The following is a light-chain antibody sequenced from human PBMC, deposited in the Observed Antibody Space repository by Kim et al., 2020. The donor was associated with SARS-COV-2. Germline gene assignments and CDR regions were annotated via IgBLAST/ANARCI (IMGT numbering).Light chain of an antibody. CDR3: NSRDSSGNHLRV. V-gene: IGLV3-19*01. CDR2: GKN. CDR1: SLRSYY. J-gene: IGLJ2*01. Sequence: LGQTVRSTCQGDSLRSYYASWYQQKPGQAPVLVIYGKNNRPSGIPDRFSGSSSGNTASLTITGAQAEDEADYYCNSRDSSGNHLRVFGGGTKLTVL.